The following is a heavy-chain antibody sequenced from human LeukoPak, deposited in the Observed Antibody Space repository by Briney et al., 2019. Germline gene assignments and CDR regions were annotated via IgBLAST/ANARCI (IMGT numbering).Heavy chain of an antibody. J-gene: IGHJ4*02. CDR2: INPNSGGT. D-gene: IGHD1-26*01. CDR1: GYTFTGYY. Sequence: ASVKVSCKASGYTFTGYYMHWVRQAPGQGLEWMGWINPNSGGTNYAQKFQGRVTMTRDTSISTAYVELSRLRSDDTAVYYCATLGAGGSYPPFDYWGQGTLVTVSS. V-gene: IGHV1-2*02. CDR3: ATLGAGGSYPPFDY.